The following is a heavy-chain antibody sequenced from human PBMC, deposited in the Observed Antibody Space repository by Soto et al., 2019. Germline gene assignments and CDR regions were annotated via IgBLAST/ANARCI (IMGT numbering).Heavy chain of an antibody. CDR3: ARGGFSSSWRLDY. CDR1: AYAFNTYA. CDR2: IFPYTGDT. V-gene: IGHV1-18*04. J-gene: IGHJ4*02. D-gene: IGHD6-13*01. Sequence: QVQLVQSGAEARKPGASVRVSCKTSAYAFNTYAINWVRQAPGQGLEWMGSIFPYTGDTHYAQNFQGRFTMTKDTSTNTVYTDLTGLKSDDSAVYFCARGGFSSSWRLDYWGQGTLVIVSS.